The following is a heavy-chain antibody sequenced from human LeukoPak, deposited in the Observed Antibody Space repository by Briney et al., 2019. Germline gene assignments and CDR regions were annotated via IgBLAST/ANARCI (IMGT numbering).Heavy chain of an antibody. D-gene: IGHD3-10*01. CDR1: GFTFNDAW. V-gene: IGHV3-15*01. CDR2: IQSKTDGGTP. CDR3: TTDRGALTS. J-gene: IGHJ5*02. Sequence: GGSLRLSCAASGFTFNDAWMSWVRQAPGKGLEWVGRIQSKTDGGTPDYAAPVKGRFTISRDDSTNTLYLQMNSPKTEDTALYYCTTDRGALTSWGQGTLVTVSS.